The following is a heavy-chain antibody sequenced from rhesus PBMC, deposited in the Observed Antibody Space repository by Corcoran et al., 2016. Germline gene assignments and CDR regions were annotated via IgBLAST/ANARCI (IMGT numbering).Heavy chain of an antibody. Sequence: QVQLQESGPGLVKPSETLSLTCAVSGGSISSNYWSWIRQPPGKGLEWIGFIYGIGSSTNYNPSLKSRVTLSVDTSKNQLSLKLSSVTTADTAVYYCARLYSGSYYLAEYCEFWGQGALVTVSS. CDR2: IYGIGSST. J-gene: IGHJ1*01. CDR1: GGSISSNY. V-gene: IGHV4S11*01. D-gene: IGHD3-16*01. CDR3: ARLYSGSYYLAEYCEF.